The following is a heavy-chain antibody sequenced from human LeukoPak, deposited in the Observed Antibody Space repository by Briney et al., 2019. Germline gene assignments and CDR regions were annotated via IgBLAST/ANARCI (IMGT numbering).Heavy chain of an antibody. CDR3: ATAPYPNFDY. Sequence: GESLRISCKGSGYSFTSYWISWVRQMPGKGLEWMGRIDPSDSYTNYSPSFQGHVTISANKSISTAYLQWSSLKASDTAMYYCATAPYPNFDYWGQGTLVTVSS. CDR2: IDPSDSYT. V-gene: IGHV5-10-1*01. CDR1: GYSFTSYW. J-gene: IGHJ4*02.